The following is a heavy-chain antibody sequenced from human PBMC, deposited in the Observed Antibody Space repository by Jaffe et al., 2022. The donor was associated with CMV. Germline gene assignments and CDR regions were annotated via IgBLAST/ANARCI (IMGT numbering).Heavy chain of an antibody. Sequence: QVQLVQSGAEVKKPGASVKVSCKASGYTFTGYYMHWVRQAPGQGLEWMGWINPNSGGTNYAQKFQGRVTMTRDTSISTAYMELSRLRSDDTAVYYCASPLLQTDYGGNSRYYYYGMDVWGQGTTVTVSS. D-gene: IGHD4-17*01. CDR2: INPNSGGT. CDR1: GYTFTGYY. CDR3: ASPLLQTDYGGNSRYYYYGMDV. J-gene: IGHJ6*02. V-gene: IGHV1-2*02.